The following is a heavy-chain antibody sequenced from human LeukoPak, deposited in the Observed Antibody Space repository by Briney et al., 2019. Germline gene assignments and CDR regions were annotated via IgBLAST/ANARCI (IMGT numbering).Heavy chain of an antibody. CDR3: AREPMVRGVYPVLYMDV. V-gene: IGHV4-59*01. J-gene: IGHJ6*03. CDR2: IFYSGYT. CDR1: GGSIRSYY. D-gene: IGHD3-10*01. Sequence: SATLSLTCTVSGGSIRSYYWSWIRQPPGKGLEWIGDIFYSGYTNYNPSLKSRVSISVDTSKNQFSLRLSSVTAADTAVYYCAREPMVRGVYPVLYMDVWGKGTTITVSS.